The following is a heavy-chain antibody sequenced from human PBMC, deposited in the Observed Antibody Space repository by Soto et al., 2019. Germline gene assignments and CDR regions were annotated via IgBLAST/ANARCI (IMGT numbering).Heavy chain of an antibody. V-gene: IGHV4-30-2*01. J-gene: IGHJ6*02. Sequence: QVRLQESGSGLVKPSQTLSLTCAVSNGSMSRGGHSWSWIRQPPGKGLEWIGYIYYTGSTYYNPSLKRRVTISVDRSNNQFSLRLSSVTAADTAVYFCARAPPGPSPRWDVWGQGTTVTVSS. D-gene: IGHD3-10*01. CDR2: IYYTGST. CDR3: ARAPPGPSPRWDV. CDR1: NGSMSRGGHS.